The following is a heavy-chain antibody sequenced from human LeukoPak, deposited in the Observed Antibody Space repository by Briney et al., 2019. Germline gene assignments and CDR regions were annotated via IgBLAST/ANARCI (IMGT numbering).Heavy chain of an antibody. CDR2: ISAYNGNT. Sequence: GASVKVSCKASGYTFTSYGISWVRQAPGQGLEWMGWISAYNGNTNYAQKLQGRVTMTTDTSTSTAYMELRSLRSDDTALYYCARDKNRGGYDYPPLVWGQGTLVTVSS. J-gene: IGHJ4*02. D-gene: IGHD5-12*01. CDR3: ARDKNRGGYDYPPLV. CDR1: GYTFTSYG. V-gene: IGHV1-18*01.